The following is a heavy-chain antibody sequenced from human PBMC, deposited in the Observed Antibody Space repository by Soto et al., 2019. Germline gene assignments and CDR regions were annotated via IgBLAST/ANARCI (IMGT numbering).Heavy chain of an antibody. CDR2: MNPNSGNT. CDR3: ASIPDYGSGIDY. D-gene: IGHD3-10*01. CDR1: GYTFTSYD. J-gene: IGHJ4*02. V-gene: IGHV1-8*01. Sequence: GASVKVSCKASGYTFTSYDVNWVRQATGQGLEWMGWMNPNSGNTGYAQKFQGRVTMTRNTSISTAYMELSSLRSEDTAVYYCASIPDYGSGIDYWGQGTLVTVSS.